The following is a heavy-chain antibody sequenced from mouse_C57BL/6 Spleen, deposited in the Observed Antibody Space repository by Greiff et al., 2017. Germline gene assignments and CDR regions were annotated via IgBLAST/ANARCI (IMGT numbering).Heavy chain of an antibody. V-gene: IGHV1-26*01. J-gene: IGHJ2*01. CDR2: INPNNGGT. CDR1: GYTFTDYY. Sequence: VQLQQSGPELVKPGASVKISCKASGYTFTDYYMNWVKQSHGKSLEWIGDINPNNGGTSYNQKFKGKATLTVDKSSSTAYMELRSLTSEDSAVYYCARWDYYGSSYGFDYWGQGTTLTVSS. CDR3: ARWDYYGSSYGFDY. D-gene: IGHD1-1*01.